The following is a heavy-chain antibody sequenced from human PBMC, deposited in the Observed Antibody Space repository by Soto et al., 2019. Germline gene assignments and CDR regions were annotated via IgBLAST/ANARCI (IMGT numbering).Heavy chain of an antibody. CDR2: ISAYNGNT. V-gene: IGHV1-18*01. CDR3: AREGYYDSSGYQYGVDV. J-gene: IGHJ6*02. CDR1: GYTFTSYG. D-gene: IGHD3-22*01. Sequence: QVQLVQSGAEVKKPGASVKVSCKASGYTFTSYGISWVRQAPGQGLEWMGWISAYNGNTNYAQKLQCRVTMTTDASTSAAYMELRSLRSDDTAVYYCAREGYYDSSGYQYGVDVWGQGTTVTVSS.